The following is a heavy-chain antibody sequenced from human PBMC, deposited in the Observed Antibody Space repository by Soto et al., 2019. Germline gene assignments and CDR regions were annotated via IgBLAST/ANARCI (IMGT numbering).Heavy chain of an antibody. D-gene: IGHD3-22*01. CDR2: IKSKTDGGTT. CDR1: GFTFSNAW. V-gene: IGHV3-15*07. CDR3: TTDTTSSWSMIVGPVVP. J-gene: IGHJ5*02. Sequence: PGGSLRLSCAASGFTFSNAWMNWVRQAPGKGLKWVGRIKSKTDGGTTDYAAPVKGRFTISRDDSKNTLYLQMNSLKTEDTAVYYCTTDTTSSWSMIVGPVVPWGQGTLVTVSS.